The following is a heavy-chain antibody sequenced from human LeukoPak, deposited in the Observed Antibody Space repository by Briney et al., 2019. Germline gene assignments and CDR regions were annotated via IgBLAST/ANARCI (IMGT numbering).Heavy chain of an antibody. J-gene: IGHJ4*02. D-gene: IGHD3-22*01. V-gene: IGHV4-34*01. CDR2: INHSGST. Sequence: SETLSLTCAVYGGSFSGYYWSWIRQPPGKGLEWIGEINHSGSTNYNPSLKSRVTISVDTSKNQFSLKLSSVTAADTAVYYCAKPRNYYDSSGYQVWGQGTLVTVSS. CDR1: GGSFSGYY. CDR3: AKPRNYYDSSGYQV.